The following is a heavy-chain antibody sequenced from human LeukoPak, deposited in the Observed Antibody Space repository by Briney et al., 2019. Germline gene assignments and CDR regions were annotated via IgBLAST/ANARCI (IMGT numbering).Heavy chain of an antibody. CDR3: SRDLVRGGRYQYYGMDV. D-gene: IGHD3-10*01. Sequence: GGSLRLSCAASGFTFSSHWMHWVRQAPGKGLVWVSRINSDGSSTSYADSVKGRFTISRDNAKNTLYLQMNSLRAEDTAVYYCSRDLVRGGRYQYYGMDVWGQGTTVTVSS. J-gene: IGHJ6*02. CDR1: GFTFSSHW. V-gene: IGHV3-74*01. CDR2: INSDGSST.